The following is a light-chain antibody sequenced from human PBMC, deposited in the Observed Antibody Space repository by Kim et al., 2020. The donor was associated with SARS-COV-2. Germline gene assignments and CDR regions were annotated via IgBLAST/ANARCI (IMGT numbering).Light chain of an antibody. Sequence: STLSAAVGDRVTITCRASQGVSTWMAWFQHRPGKTPRLLIYKTSNLQSGVPLRFSGSRSGTEFTLTISSLQPDDSATYFCQQYNSFGGGTKVEIK. CDR2: KTS. CDR1: QGVSTW. J-gene: IGKJ4*01. CDR3: QQYNS. V-gene: IGKV1-5*03.